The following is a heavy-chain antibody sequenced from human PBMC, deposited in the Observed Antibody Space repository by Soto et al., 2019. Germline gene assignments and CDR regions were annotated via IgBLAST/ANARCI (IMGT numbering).Heavy chain of an antibody. J-gene: IGHJ6*02. Sequence: GPSLRLSCAASGFTLPTYDLSPVRHAAGKGLEWVSGVSDSGDITYYSDSVKGRFTISRDKSKNTLYLQMNSLRVEDTAEYYCVIEGNSFYFYYGFDVWGQGTTVTVSS. D-gene: IGHD6-6*01. CDR1: GFTLPTYD. CDR2: VSDSGDIT. CDR3: VIEGNSFYFYYGFDV. V-gene: IGHV3-23*01.